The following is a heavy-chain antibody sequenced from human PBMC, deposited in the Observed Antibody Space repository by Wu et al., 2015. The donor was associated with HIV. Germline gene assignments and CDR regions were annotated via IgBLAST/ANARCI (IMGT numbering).Heavy chain of an antibody. CDR2: MNPGTGNT. Sequence: QVQLVQSGAEVKKPGASVKVSCKASGYIFTNYDINWVRQATGQGLEWMGWMNPGTGNTGYSQMIQGRVTITRNTSINTVYMELSSLRSEDTAMYYCVRSVHSNYHVRGVYYFDYVGPGKPWSPSPQ. V-gene: IGHV1-8*01. J-gene: IGHJ4*02. D-gene: IGHD6-13*01. CDR1: GYIFTNYD. CDR3: VRSVHSNYHVRGVYYFDY.